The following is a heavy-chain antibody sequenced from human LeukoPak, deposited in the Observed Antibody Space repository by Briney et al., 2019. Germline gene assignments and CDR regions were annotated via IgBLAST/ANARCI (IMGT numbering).Heavy chain of an antibody. CDR2: IYTSGST. CDR3: AREPLWSGYSYYYYMDV. J-gene: IGHJ6*03. D-gene: IGHD3-3*01. V-gene: IGHV4-4*07. CDR1: GGSISSYY. Sequence: SSETLSLTCTVSGGSISSYYWSWIRQPAGKGLEWIGRIYTSGSTNYNPSLKTRVTMSADTSKNQFSLKLSSVTAADTAVYYCAREPLWSGYSYYYYMDVWGKGTTVTVSS.